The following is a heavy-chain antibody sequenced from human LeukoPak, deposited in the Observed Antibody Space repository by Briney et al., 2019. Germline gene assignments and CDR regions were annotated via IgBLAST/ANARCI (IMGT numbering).Heavy chain of an antibody. CDR1: GGSISSHY. V-gene: IGHV4-59*11. CDR3: ARDLLGIFDP. CDR2: IYYSGST. D-gene: IGHD2-15*01. Sequence: SETLPLTCTVSGGSISSHYWSWIRQPPGKGLEWIGYIYYSGSTNYNPSLKSRVTISVDTSKSQFSLKLSSVTAADTAVYYCARDLLGIFDPWGQGTLVTVSS. J-gene: IGHJ5*02.